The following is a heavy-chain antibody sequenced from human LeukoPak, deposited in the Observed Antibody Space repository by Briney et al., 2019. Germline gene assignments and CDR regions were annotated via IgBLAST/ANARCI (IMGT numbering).Heavy chain of an antibody. CDR1: GFTFSNAW. J-gene: IGHJ4*02. V-gene: IGHV3-15*01. CDR3: TTGSRGNYYGSGNRDY. Sequence: PGGSLRLPCAASGFTFSNAWMSWVRQAPGKGLEWVGRIKSKTDGGTTDYAAPVKGRFTISRDDSKNTLYLQMNSLKTEDTAVYYCTTGSRGNYYGSGNRDYWGQGTLVTVSS. CDR2: IKSKTDGGTT. D-gene: IGHD3-10*01.